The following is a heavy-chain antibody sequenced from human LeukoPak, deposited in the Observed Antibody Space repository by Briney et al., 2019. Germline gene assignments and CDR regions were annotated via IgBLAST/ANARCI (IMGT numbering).Heavy chain of an antibody. D-gene: IGHD3-9*01. CDR3: ARHVYYDILTGYYGYGFDP. V-gene: IGHV4-39*01. J-gene: IGHJ5*02. CDR2: IYYSGST. Sequence: SETLSLTCTVSGGSISSSGYYWGWIRQPPGKGLEWIGSIYYSGSTYYNPSLKSRVTISVDTSKNQFSLKLSSVTAADTAVYYCARHVYYDILTGYYGYGFDPWGQGTLVTVSS. CDR1: GGSISSSGYY.